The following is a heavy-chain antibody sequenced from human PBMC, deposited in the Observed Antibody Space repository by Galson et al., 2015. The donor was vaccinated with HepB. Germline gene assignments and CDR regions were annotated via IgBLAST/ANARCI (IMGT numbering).Heavy chain of an antibody. CDR3: AKEGTIYDIGGSLDV. V-gene: IGHV3-30*18. CDR1: GFTFSSYG. Sequence: SLRLSCAASGFTFSSYGLVWVRQAPGKGLESVALISYDGSNKHYAGSVKGRFTLSRDNSKNTLYLRLNSLRPEDTAVYYCAKEGTIYDIGGSLDVWGQGTTVTVSS. D-gene: IGHD3-9*01. CDR2: ISYDGSNK. J-gene: IGHJ6*02.